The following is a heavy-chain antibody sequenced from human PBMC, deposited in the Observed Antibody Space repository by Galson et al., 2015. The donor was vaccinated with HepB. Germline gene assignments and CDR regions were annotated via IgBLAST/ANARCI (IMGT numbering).Heavy chain of an antibody. CDR2: ISGSGGST. V-gene: IGHV3-23*01. Sequence: SLRLSCAASGFTFSSYAMSWVRQAPGKGLEWVSAISGSGGSTYYADSVKGRFTISRDNSKNTLYLQMNSLRAEDTAVYYCAKTGDCSSTSCYTAYYYYYYMDVWGKGTTVTVSS. J-gene: IGHJ6*03. CDR1: GFTFSSYA. D-gene: IGHD2-2*02. CDR3: AKTGDCSSTSCYTAYYYYYYMDV.